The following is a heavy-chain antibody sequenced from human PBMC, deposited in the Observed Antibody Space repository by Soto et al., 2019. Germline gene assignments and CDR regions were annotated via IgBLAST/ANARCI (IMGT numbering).Heavy chain of an antibody. D-gene: IGHD3-22*01. CDR1: GYTFTGYY. CDR2: INPNSGGT. V-gene: IGHV1-2*04. Sequence: ASVKVSCKASGYTFTGYYMHWVRQAPGQGLEWMGWINPNSGGTNYAQKFQGWVTMTRDTSISTAYMELSRLRSDDTAVYYCARDRPSDSSGYYYDYWGQGTLVTVSS. J-gene: IGHJ4*02. CDR3: ARDRPSDSSGYYYDY.